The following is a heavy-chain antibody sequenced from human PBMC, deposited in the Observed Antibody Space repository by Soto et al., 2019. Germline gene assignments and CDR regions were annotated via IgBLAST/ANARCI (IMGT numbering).Heavy chain of an antibody. Sequence: GGSLRLSCAASGFTFNSYAMHWVRRAPGKGLEWVAGISSDAKARNYADSVRGRFTISRDDSRNTLYLELSSLRDDDTAVYYCAKESGPRREFDYWGQGALVTVS. D-gene: IGHD3-10*01. CDR1: GFTFNSYA. J-gene: IGHJ4*02. CDR3: AKESGPRREFDY. V-gene: IGHV3-30*04. CDR2: ISSDAKAR.